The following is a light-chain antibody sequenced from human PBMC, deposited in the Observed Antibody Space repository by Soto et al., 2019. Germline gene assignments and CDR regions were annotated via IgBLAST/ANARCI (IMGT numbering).Light chain of an antibody. CDR2: DAS. CDR1: QDISNY. Sequence: DIQMTQSPSSLSASVGDRVTITCQASQDISNYLNLYQQKPGKAPKLLIYDASNLETGVPSRFSGSGSGTDFTLTISSLQPEDIATYYCQQYDNLPWTFGQGTQVEIK. CDR3: QQYDNLPWT. J-gene: IGKJ1*01. V-gene: IGKV1-33*01.